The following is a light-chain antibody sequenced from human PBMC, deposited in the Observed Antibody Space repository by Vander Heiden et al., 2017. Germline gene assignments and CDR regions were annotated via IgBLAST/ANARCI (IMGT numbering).Light chain of an antibody. V-gene: IGLV1-47*01. CDR3: AAWDDSPSGYV. CDR1: SSNIGSNY. J-gene: IGLJ1*01. Sequence: QSVLTQPPSASGTPGQRVTISCSGSSSNIGSNYVYWYQPPPGTAPKLLIYRNDQRPSGVPDRFSGSKSGTSASRASSGLRSEDEADDYCAAWDDSPSGYVFGTGTKVAVL. CDR2: RND.